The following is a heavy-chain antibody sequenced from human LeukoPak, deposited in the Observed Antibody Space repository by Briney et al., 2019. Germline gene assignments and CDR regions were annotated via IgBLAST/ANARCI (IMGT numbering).Heavy chain of an antibody. J-gene: IGHJ4*02. CDR2: IYSGGST. D-gene: IGHD6-13*01. CDR1: GFTVSSNY. V-gene: IGHV3-66*01. CDR3: ARGGYSDY. Sequence: PGGSLRFSCAASGFTVSSNYMSWVRQAPGKGLEWVSVIYSGGSTYYADSVKGRFTISRDNSKNTLYLQMNSLRAEDTAVYYCARGGYSDYWGQGTLVTVSS.